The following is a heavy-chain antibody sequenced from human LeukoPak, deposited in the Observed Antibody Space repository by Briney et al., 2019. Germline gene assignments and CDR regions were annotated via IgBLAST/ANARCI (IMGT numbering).Heavy chain of an antibody. CDR1: GYTFTNYD. V-gene: IGHV1-8*01. CDR2: INSNNGNT. D-gene: IGHD5/OR15-5a*01. Sequence: ASVEVSCKASGYTFTNYDINWVRQATGQGLEWMGWINSNNGNTGYAQKFQDRFTMTRDTSISTVYMELSSLRSEDTAAYYCARGGLVSGPYYFDYWGQGTLVTVSS. J-gene: IGHJ4*02. CDR3: ARGGLVSGPYYFDY.